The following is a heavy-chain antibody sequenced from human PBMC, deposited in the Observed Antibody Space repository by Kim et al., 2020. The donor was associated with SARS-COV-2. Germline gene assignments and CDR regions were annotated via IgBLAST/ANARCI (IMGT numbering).Heavy chain of an antibody. V-gene: IGHV1-18*01. J-gene: IGHJ4*02. Sequence: ANYAQKLQGRVTMTTDTSTSTAYMELRSLRSDDTAVYYCARDFASGSSYWGQGTLVTVSS. CDR3: ARDFASGSSY. CDR2: A. D-gene: IGHD3-10*01.